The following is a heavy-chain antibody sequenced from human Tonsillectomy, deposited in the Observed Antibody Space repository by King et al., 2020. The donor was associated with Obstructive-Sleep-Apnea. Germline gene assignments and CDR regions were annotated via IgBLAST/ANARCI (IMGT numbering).Heavy chain of an antibody. CDR2: IYHSGST. V-gene: IGHV4-30-2*01. D-gene: IGHD2-2*01. Sequence: QLQESGSGLVKPSQTLSLTCAVSGGSISSGGYSWSWIRQPPGKGLEWIGYIYHSGSTYYNPSLKSRVTISVDRSKNQFSLKLSSVTASDTAVYYCALRRGGSRSGWFDPWGQGTLVTVSS. CDR1: GGSISSGGYS. CDR3: ALRRGGSRSGWFDP. J-gene: IGHJ5*02.